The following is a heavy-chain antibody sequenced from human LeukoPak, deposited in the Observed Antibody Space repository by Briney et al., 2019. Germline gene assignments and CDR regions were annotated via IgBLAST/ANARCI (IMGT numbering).Heavy chain of an antibody. CDR2: IYYSGST. V-gene: IGHV4-59*01. J-gene: IGHJ6*02. CDR3: ASAPDYYYYGMDV. Sequence: PSETLSLTCTVSGGSISSYYWSWIRQPPGKGLEWIGYIYYSGSTNYNPSLKSRVTISVDTSKNQFSLKLSSVTAADTAVYYCASAPDYYYYGMDVWGQGTTVTVSS. CDR1: GGSISSYY.